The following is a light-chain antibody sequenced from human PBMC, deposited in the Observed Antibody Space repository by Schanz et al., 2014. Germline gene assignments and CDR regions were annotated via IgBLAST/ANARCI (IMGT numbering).Light chain of an antibody. CDR2: EGN. CDR3: SSYTSSTLGWV. V-gene: IGLV2-14*02. Sequence: QSALTQPASVSGSPGQSIAISCTGTSSDVGSYNLVSWYQQHPGKAPKLMIYEGNKRPSGVSNRFSGSKSGNTASLTISGLQAEDEADYYCSSYTSSTLGWVFGGGTKLTVL. CDR1: SSDVGSYNL. J-gene: IGLJ3*02.